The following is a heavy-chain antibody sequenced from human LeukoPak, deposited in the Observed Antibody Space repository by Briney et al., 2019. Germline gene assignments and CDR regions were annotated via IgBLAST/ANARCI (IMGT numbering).Heavy chain of an antibody. D-gene: IGHD5-24*01. CDR3: ARGGQGDGYSADEAFDF. CDR2: TYYRSKWYN. Sequence: SQTLSLTCAISGDSVSGNSTAYNWIRQSPSRRLEWLGRTYYRSKWYNDYAVSVKSRITINPDTSKNQLSLQLNSVTPDDTAVYYCARGGQGDGYSADEAFDFWGQGTMVTVSS. J-gene: IGHJ3*01. CDR1: GDSVSGNSTA. V-gene: IGHV6-1*01.